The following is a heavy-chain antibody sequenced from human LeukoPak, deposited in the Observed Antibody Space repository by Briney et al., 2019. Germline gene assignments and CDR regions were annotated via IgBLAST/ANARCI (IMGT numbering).Heavy chain of an antibody. J-gene: IGHJ3*01. CDR1: GYSFTSYW. CDR3: ARQPIGGYYDSSGYPSDAFDV. CDR2: IYPGDSDT. V-gene: IGHV5-51*01. D-gene: IGHD3-22*01. Sequence: GESLKISCKGSGYSFTSYWIGWVRQMPGKGLERMGIIYPGDSDTRYSPSFQGQVTISADKSISTAYLQWSSLKASDTAMYYCARQPIGGYYDSSGYPSDAFDVWGQGTMVTVSS.